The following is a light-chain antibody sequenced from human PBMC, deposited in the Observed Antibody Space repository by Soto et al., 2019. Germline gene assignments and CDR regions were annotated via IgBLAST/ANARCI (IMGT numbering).Light chain of an antibody. V-gene: IGLV2-11*01. Sequence: QSALTQPASVSGSPGQSITISCTGTSSDVGDYAYVSWYQQHPGRAPKLIIYDVSKRPSGVPDRFSGSKSDNTASLTISGLQPEDEAEYHCCSFAATNTFVFGTGTKLTVL. CDR3: CSFAATNTFV. J-gene: IGLJ1*01. CDR2: DVS. CDR1: SSDVGDYAY.